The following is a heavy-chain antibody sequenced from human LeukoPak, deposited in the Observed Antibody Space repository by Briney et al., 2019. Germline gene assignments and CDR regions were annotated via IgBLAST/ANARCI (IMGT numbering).Heavy chain of an antibody. D-gene: IGHD3-22*01. CDR3: ARGRDRDYDSSGYYYFDY. Sequence: SETLSLTCAVYGGSFSGYYWSWIRQPPGKGLEWIGEINHSGSTNYKPSLKSRVTISVDTSKNQFSLKLSSVTAADTAVYYCARGRDRDYDSSGYYYFDYWGQGTLVTVSS. CDR2: INHSGST. V-gene: IGHV4-34*01. CDR1: GGSFSGYY. J-gene: IGHJ4*02.